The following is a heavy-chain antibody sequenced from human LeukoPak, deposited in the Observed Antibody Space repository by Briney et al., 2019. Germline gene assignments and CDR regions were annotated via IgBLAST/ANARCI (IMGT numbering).Heavy chain of an antibody. CDR3: ARVAMSDSSGYCDY. J-gene: IGHJ4*02. V-gene: IGHV3-9*01. D-gene: IGHD3-22*01. Sequence: SLRLSCAASGFTFDDYAMHWVRQAPGKGLEWVSGISWNSGSIGYADSVKGRFTISRDNAKNTLYLQMNSLRDEDTAVYYCARVAMSDSSGYCDYWGQGTLVTVSS. CDR2: ISWNSGSI. CDR1: GFTFDDYA.